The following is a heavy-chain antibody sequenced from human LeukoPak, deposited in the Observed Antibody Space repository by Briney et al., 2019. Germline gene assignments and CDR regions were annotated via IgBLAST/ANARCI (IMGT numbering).Heavy chain of an antibody. CDR3: ARSGSYYDSSGYSIGFDY. D-gene: IGHD3-22*01. V-gene: IGHV4-4*09. CDR2: IYTSGST. Sequence: SETLSLTCTVSGGSISSYYWSWIRQPPGKGLEWIGYIYTSGSTNYNPSLKSRVTISVDTSKNQFSLKLSSVTAADTAVYYCARSGSYYDSSGYSIGFDYWGQGILVTVSS. CDR1: GGSISSYY. J-gene: IGHJ4*02.